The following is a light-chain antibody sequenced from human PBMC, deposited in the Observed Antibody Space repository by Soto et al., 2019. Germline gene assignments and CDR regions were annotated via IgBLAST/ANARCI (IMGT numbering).Light chain of an antibody. CDR2: DAS. CDR3: QQYNSYPLT. J-gene: IGKJ4*01. CDR1: QSISSW. Sequence: DIQMTQSPSTLSASVGDRVTITCRASQSISSWLAWYQQKPGKAPKLLIYDASSLESGVPSRFSSSGSGTEFTLTISSLQPDDFATYYCQQYNSYPLTLGGGTKVDIK. V-gene: IGKV1-5*01.